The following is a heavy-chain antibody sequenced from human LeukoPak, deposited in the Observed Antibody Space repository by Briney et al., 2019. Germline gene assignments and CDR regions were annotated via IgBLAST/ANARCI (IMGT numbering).Heavy chain of an antibody. D-gene: IGHD3-22*01. CDR3: ARGDSSGYYYFIDN. J-gene: IGHJ4*02. V-gene: IGHV3-48*02. CDR2: ISSSSSTI. CDR1: RFTFSSYS. Sequence: GGSLRLSCAASRFTFSSYSMNWVRQAPGKGLEWVSYISSSSSTIYYADSVKGRFTISRDNAKNSLYLQMNSLRDEDTAVYYCARGDSSGYYYFIDNWGQGTLVTVS.